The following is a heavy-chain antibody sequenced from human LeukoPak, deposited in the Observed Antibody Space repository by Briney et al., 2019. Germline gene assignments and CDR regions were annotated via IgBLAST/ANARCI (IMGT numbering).Heavy chain of an antibody. CDR3: ARGWGIAVAGTGGNYYFDY. V-gene: IGHV4-39*01. CDR1: GGSISSSSYY. Sequence: PSETLSLTCTVSGGSISSSSYYWGWIRQPPGKGLEWIGRSYYSGSTYYNQSLNSRVTISVDSSKNQFSLKLSSVTAADTAVYYCARGWGIAVAGTGGNYYFDYWGQGTLVTVSS. CDR2: SYYSGST. J-gene: IGHJ4*02. D-gene: IGHD6-19*01.